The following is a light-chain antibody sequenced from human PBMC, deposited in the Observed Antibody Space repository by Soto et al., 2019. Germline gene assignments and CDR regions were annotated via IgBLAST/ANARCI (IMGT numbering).Light chain of an antibody. CDR3: QLHYQWPIT. CDR2: RIS. CDR1: QSVGAS. V-gene: IGKV3D-15*01. Sequence: EIVLTQSPDLLSVSPGERSSLSCMAIQSVGASLAWYQQKPGQAPRLLFYRISTRATGIPARFSGSGSGTEFTLTINSLQSEDFEVYYCQLHYQWPITFGQGTRLEIK. J-gene: IGKJ5*01.